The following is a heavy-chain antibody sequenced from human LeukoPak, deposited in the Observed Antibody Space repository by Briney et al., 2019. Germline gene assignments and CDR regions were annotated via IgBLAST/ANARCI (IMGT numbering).Heavy chain of an antibody. CDR2: IIPIFGTA. Sequence: SVKVSCKASGGTFSSYAISWVRQAPGQGLEWMGRIIPIFGTANYAQRFQGRVTITTDESTSTAYMELSSLRSEDTAVYYCATFEYSSSSFDYWGQGTLVTVSS. D-gene: IGHD6-6*01. CDR3: ATFEYSSSSFDY. V-gene: IGHV1-69*05. CDR1: GGTFSSYA. J-gene: IGHJ4*02.